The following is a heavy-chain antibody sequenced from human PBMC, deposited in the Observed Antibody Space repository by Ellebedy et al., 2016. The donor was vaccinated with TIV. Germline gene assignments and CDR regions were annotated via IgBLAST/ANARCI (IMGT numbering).Heavy chain of an antibody. V-gene: IGHV3-23*01. CDR2: ITGSGDRS. Sequence: GESLKISCAASGFTFSSYAISWVRQAPGKGPEWVSGITGSGDRSFYADSVKGRFTFSRDNSKNTLSLQMNNLRAEDTGVYYCAKEAAATGIPYFDYWGQGTLVTVSP. J-gene: IGHJ4*02. D-gene: IGHD6-13*01. CDR1: GFTFSSYA. CDR3: AKEAAATGIPYFDY.